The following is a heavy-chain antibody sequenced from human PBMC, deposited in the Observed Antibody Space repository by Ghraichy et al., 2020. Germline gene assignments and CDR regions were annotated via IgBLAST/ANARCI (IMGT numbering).Heavy chain of an antibody. V-gene: IGHV3-21*01. J-gene: IGHJ6*02. CDR3: ARVGGGYEFGYYYYGMDV. D-gene: IGHD5-12*01. Sequence: GGSLRLSCAASGFTFSSYSMNWVRQAPGKGLEWVSSISSSSSYIYYADSVKGRFTISRDNAKNSLYLQMNSLRAEDTAVYYCARVGGGYEFGYYYYGMDVWGQGTTVTVSS. CDR2: ISSSSSYI. CDR1: GFTFSSYS.